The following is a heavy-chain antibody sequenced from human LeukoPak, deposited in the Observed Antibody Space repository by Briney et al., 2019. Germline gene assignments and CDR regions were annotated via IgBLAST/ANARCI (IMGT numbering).Heavy chain of an antibody. J-gene: IGHJ5*02. V-gene: IGHV3-23*01. CDR2: ISTSGGDT. CDR3: AKGTYYDFWSGSAWFDP. CDR1: GFTFSTYV. Sequence: GGSLRLSCAASGFTFSTYVMSWVREAPGKGVEWVSSISTSGGDTSYADSVKGRFTISRENSKKTVYLKMNSLRAEDTAVYYCAKGTYYDFWSGSAWFDPWGQGTLVTVSS. D-gene: IGHD3-3*01.